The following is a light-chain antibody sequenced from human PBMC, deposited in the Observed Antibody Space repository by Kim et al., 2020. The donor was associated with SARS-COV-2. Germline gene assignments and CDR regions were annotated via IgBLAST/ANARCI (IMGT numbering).Light chain of an antibody. CDR1: SRDVGNYNS. CDR2: EVT. CDR3: SSYAGSNNYV. V-gene: IGLV2-8*01. Sequence: GHSVPISCTETSRDVGNYNSVSWYQQRPGKAPKLMIYEVTKRPSGGTDRFSGSKSGNTASLTVSGLQAEDEAEYYCSSYAGSNNYVSGTGTKVTVL. J-gene: IGLJ1*01.